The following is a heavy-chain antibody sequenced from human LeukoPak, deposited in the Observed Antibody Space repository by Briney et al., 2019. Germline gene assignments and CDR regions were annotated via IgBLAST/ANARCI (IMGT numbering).Heavy chain of an antibody. CDR2: INPSGGST. D-gene: IGHD3-3*01. CDR1: GYTFTSYY. Sequence: GASVKVSCKASGYTFTSYYMHWVRQAPGQGLEGMGIINPSGGSTSYAQKFQGRVTMTRDMSTSTVYMELSSLRSEDTAVYYCAREKGSGNYDFWSGRSYYYYMDVWGKGTTVTVSS. CDR3: AREKGSGNYDFWSGRSYYYYMDV. J-gene: IGHJ6*03. V-gene: IGHV1-46*01.